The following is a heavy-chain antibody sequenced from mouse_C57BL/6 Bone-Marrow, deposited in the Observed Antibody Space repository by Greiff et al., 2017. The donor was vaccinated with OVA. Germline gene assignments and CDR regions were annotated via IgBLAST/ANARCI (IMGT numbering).Heavy chain of an antibody. Sequence: EVQRVESGGGLVQPGGSLKLSCAASGFTFSDYYMYWIRQTPEKRLEWVAYISNGGGSTYYPDTVKGRFTISRDNAKNTLYLQMSLLKSEDTAMYYCASLDAMDYWGQGTSVTVSS. CDR2: ISNGGGST. CDR1: GFTFSDYY. CDR3: ASLDAMDY. J-gene: IGHJ4*01. V-gene: IGHV5-12*01.